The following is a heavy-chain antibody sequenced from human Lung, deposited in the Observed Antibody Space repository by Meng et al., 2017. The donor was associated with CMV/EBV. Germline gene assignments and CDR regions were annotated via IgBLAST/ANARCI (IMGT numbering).Heavy chain of an antibody. V-gene: IGHV3-13*01. Sequence: GESLKISCTASGFIFSTYDFHWVRQPTGKGLEWVSSIGTVGDTYSIGSVEGRFIISREDAKNSVYLQMNGLRGGDTGLYYCARARSPTHFDYWGQGTVVTVSS. J-gene: IGHJ4*02. CDR1: GFIFSTYD. CDR2: IGTVGDT. CDR3: ARARSPTHFDY.